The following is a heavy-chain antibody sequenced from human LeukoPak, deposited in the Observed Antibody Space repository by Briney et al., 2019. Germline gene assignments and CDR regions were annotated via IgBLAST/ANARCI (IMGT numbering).Heavy chain of an antibody. Sequence: ASVKVSCKASGYTFTTYGFSWVRQAPGQGLEWMVWISAYNGNTNYAQNLRGRVTMTTDTSTTTAYMELRSLRSDDTAVYYCARDSAGTTRYSFDYWGQGTLVTVSS. J-gene: IGHJ4*02. V-gene: IGHV1-18*01. CDR1: GYTFTTYG. CDR3: ARDSAGTTRYSFDY. D-gene: IGHD1-7*01. CDR2: ISAYNGNT.